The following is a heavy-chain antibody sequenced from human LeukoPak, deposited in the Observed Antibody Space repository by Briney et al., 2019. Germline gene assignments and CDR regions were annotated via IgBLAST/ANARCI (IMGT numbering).Heavy chain of an antibody. CDR2: IYFSGST. CDR1: GASISSSSYY. CDR3: ARDVGARLPGF. D-gene: IGHD6-6*01. J-gene: IGHJ4*02. Sequence: SETLSLTCSVSGASISSSSYYWGWIRQPPGKGLEWIGSIYFSGSTYYNPSLKSRVTISEDTSKNQFSLKLSSVTAADTAVYYCARDVGARLPGFWGQGTLVTVSS. V-gene: IGHV4-39*07.